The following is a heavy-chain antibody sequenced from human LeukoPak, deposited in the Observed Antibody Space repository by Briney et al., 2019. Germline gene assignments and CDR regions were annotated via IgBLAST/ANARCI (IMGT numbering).Heavy chain of an antibody. Sequence: GGSLRLSCAASGFTVSSNYMSWVRQAPGKGLEWVSAISGSGGSTYYADSVKGRFTISRDNSKNTLYLQMNSLRAEDTAVYYCAKEVGYNWNPFDYWGQGTLVTVSS. CDR2: ISGSGGST. CDR1: GFTVSSNY. CDR3: AKEVGYNWNPFDY. D-gene: IGHD1-20*01. J-gene: IGHJ4*02. V-gene: IGHV3-23*01.